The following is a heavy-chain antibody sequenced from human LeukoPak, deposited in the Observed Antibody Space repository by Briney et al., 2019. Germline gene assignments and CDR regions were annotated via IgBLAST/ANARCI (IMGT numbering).Heavy chain of an antibody. Sequence: SETLSLTCTLSSGSISSSSDYWGWIRQPPGKGREWFGSIFYSGSTHYNPSFKSRVTKTVATSKNQFSLKLSYVTAAATVAFYCARTIAGGYCSGGSCFYDYWGRGTLVTVSS. D-gene: IGHD2-15*01. CDR3: ARTIAGGYCSGGSCFYDY. CDR2: IFYSGST. J-gene: IGHJ4*02. V-gene: IGHV4-39*01. CDR1: SGSISSSSDY.